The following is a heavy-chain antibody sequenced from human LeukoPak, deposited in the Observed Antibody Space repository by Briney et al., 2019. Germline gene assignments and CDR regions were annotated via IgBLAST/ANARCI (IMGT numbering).Heavy chain of an antibody. CDR3: AKDWERICYYYGMDV. J-gene: IGHJ6*02. V-gene: IGHV3-23*01. D-gene: IGHD2-15*01. Sequence: PGGSLRLSCAASGLTFSSYAMSWARQAPGKGLEWVSAISGRGGSTYYADSVKGRFTIPRDNSKSTLYLQMNSLRAEDTAVYYCAKDWERICYYYGMDVWGQGTTVTVSS. CDR1: GLTFSSYA. CDR2: ISGRGGST.